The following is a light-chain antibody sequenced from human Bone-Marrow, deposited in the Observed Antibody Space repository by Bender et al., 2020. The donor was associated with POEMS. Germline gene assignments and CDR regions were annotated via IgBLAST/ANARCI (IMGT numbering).Light chain of an antibody. Sequence: LTQPPSVSGSPGQTVSVTCSGTNNDVGHSDSVSWYQQHPDIVPKLIIFDDHYRPSETSHRFSGAEAGITASLTISGLQSEDEADYYCSSYTNKGTAVFGGGTHLTVL. CDR3: SSYTNKGTAV. V-gene: IGLV2-14*03. J-gene: IGLJ7*01. CDR2: DDH. CDR1: NNDVGHSDS.